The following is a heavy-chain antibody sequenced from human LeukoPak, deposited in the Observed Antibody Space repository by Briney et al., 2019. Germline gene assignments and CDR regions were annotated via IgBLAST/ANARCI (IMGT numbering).Heavy chain of an antibody. J-gene: IGHJ4*02. V-gene: IGHV1-69*13. CDR3: AREMNGSGSLSGWGGPPKQFPHFDY. Sequence: GASVKVSCKASGGTFSSCAISWVRQAPGQGLEWMGGIIPIFGTANYAQKFQGRVTITADESTSTAYMELSSLRSEDTAVYYCAREMNGSGSLSGWGGPPKQFPHFDYWGQGTLVTVSS. D-gene: IGHD3-10*01. CDR1: GGTFSSCA. CDR2: IIPIFGTA.